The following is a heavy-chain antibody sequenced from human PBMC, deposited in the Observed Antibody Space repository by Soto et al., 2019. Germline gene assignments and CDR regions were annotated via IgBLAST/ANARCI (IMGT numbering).Heavy chain of an antibody. CDR1: DNTFTYYG. V-gene: IGHV1-18*01. CDR2: ISSYNGNT. CDR3: ARGPRYCSTTTCFSGVTWFDP. D-gene: IGHD2-2*01. J-gene: IGHJ5*02. Sequence: ASVKVSCKYFDNTFTYYGINWVREAPGQGLEWMGWISSYNGNTNYAQKVQGRVTFPTDTSTSTTYMELRSLRSDDTAVYYCARGPRYCSTTTCFSGVTWFDPWGQGTLVTVSS.